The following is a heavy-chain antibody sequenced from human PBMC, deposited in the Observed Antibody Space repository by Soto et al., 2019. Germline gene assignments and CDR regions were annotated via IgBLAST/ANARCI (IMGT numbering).Heavy chain of an antibody. V-gene: IGHV3-23*01. CDR2: ISGSGGST. CDR3: VTILVAGWDY. Sequence: EVPLLESGGGLVQPGGSLRLSCAASGFTFSSYAMSWVRQAPGKGLEWVSAISGSGGSTYYADSVKGRFTISRDNSKNTLYLQMNSLRAEDTAVYYCVTILVAGWDYWGQGTLVTVSS. J-gene: IGHJ4*02. D-gene: IGHD6-19*01. CDR1: GFTFSSYA.